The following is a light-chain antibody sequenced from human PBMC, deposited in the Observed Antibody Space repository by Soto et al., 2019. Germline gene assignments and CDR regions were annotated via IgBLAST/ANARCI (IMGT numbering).Light chain of an antibody. CDR2: KAS. Sequence: DIQMTQSPSTLSASVGDRVTITCLASQSISSWLAWYQQKPGQAPKLLIYKASSLESGVPSRFSGSGSGTEFTLTSSSLQPDDFATYYCQPYRTFGQGNKVEIK. CDR1: QSISSW. J-gene: IGKJ1*01. V-gene: IGKV1-5*03. CDR3: QPYRT.